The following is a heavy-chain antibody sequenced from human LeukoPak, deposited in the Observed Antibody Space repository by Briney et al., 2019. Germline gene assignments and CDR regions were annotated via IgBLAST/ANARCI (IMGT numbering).Heavy chain of an antibody. D-gene: IGHD3-10*01. CDR2: INHSGST. Sequence: SETLSLTCAVYGGSFSGYYWSWIRHPPGKGLEWIREINHSGSTNYNPSLKSRVTISVDTSKNQFSLKLSSVTAADTAVYYCARGIRRIIRVRGVPNWFDPWGQGTLVTVSS. J-gene: IGHJ5*02. CDR1: GGSFSGYY. CDR3: ARGIRRIIRVRGVPNWFDP. V-gene: IGHV4-34*01.